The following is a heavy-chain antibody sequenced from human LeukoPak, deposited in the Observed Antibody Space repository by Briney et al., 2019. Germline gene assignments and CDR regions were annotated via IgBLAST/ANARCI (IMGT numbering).Heavy chain of an antibody. D-gene: IGHD3-3*01. CDR3: AKDITIFGVVIISDDY. J-gene: IGHJ4*02. CDR2: ISGSGGST. V-gene: IGHV3-23*01. CDR1: GFTFSSYA. Sequence: GGSLRLSCAASGFTFSSYAMSWVRQAPGKGLEWVSAISGSGGSTYYADSVKGRFTISRDNSKNTLYLQMNSLRAEDTAVYYCAKDITIFGVVIISDDYWGQGTLVTVSS.